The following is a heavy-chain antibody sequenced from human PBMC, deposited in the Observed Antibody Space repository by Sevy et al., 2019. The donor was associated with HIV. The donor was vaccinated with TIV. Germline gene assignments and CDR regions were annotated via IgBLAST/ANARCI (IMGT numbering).Heavy chain of an antibody. D-gene: IGHD3-22*01. CDR1: GFTFSSYG. J-gene: IGHJ6*02. V-gene: IGHV3-30*03. CDR2: ISYDGSNK. Sequence: GGSLRLSCAASGFTFSSYGMHWVRQAPGKGLEWVAVISYDGSNKYYADSVKGRFTISRDNSKNTLYLQMNSLRAEDTAVYYCAMGNYYDSSGRGGGYYYGMDVWGQGTTVTVSS. CDR3: AMGNYYDSSGRGGGYYYGMDV.